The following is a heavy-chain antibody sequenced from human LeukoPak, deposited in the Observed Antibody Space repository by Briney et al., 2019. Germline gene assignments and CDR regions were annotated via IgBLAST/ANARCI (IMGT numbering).Heavy chain of an antibody. J-gene: IGHJ4*02. CDR3: AREVVAAAGTVDY. V-gene: IGHV4-39*07. CDR2: MYYSGST. Sequence: SETLSLTCTVSGGSVISYTYYWGWIRQPPGKGLEWIGSMYYSGSTYYNPSLKSRVTISIDTSKNQFSLKLSSVTAADTAVYYCAREVVAAAGTVDYWGQGTLVIVSS. D-gene: IGHD6-13*01. CDR1: GGSVISYTYY.